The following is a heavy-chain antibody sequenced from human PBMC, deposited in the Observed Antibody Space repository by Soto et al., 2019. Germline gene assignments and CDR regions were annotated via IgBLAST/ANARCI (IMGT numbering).Heavy chain of an antibody. V-gene: IGHV1-24*01. CDR1: GYTLTELS. CDR3: ATYGSGSYYFGYRYYYYGMDV. Sequence: GASVKVSCKVSGYTLTELSMHWVRQAPGKGLEWMGGFDPEDGETIYAQKFQGRVTMTEDTSTDTAYMELSSLRSEDTAVYYCATYGSGSYYFGYRYYYYGMDVWGQGTTVTVS. D-gene: IGHD3-10*01. J-gene: IGHJ6*02. CDR2: FDPEDGET.